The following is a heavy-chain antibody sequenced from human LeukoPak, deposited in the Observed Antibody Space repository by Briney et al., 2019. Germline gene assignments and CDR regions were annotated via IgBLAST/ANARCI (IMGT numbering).Heavy chain of an antibody. J-gene: IGHJ3*02. V-gene: IGHV4-34*01. CDR2: FNHSGST. D-gene: IGHD3-3*01. Sequence: SETLSLTCAVYGGSFSGYSWTWIRQPPGKGLEWIGEFNHSGSTNYNPSLKSRVTISVDTSKNQFSLKLTSVTAADTAVYYCARGGTYYDFWSGYYAKDDAFDIWGQGTMVTVSS. CDR1: GGSFSGYS. CDR3: ARGGTYYDFWSGYYAKDDAFDI.